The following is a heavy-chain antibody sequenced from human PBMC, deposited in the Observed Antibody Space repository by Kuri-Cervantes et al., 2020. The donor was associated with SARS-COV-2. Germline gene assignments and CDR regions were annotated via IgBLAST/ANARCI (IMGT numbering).Heavy chain of an antibody. D-gene: IGHD3-10*01. Sequence: GSLRLSCAVYGGSFSGYYWSWIRQPPGKGLEWIGEINHSGSTNYNPSLKSRVTISVDKSKNQFSLKLSSVTAADTAVYYCARFMVQGVIRYYYYYMDVWGKGTTVTVSS. CDR2: INHSGST. J-gene: IGHJ6*03. CDR1: GGSFSGYY. CDR3: ARFMVQGVIRYYYYYMDV. V-gene: IGHV4-34*01.